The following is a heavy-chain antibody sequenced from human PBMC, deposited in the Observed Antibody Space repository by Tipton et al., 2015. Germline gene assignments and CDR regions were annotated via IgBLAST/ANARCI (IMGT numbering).Heavy chain of an antibody. CDR3: ASYFGSGSYYSARGTGP. CDR1: GGSIGSHF. Sequence: LRLSCTVSGGSIGSHFWSWIRQPPGKGLEWIGHTHYTGNTHYNASLKSRVTMSLDTSENRFSLRLTSVSAADTAVYYCASYFGSGSYYSARGTGPWGQGALFTVSS. J-gene: IGHJ5*02. D-gene: IGHD3-10*01. V-gene: IGHV4-59*11. CDR2: THYTGNT.